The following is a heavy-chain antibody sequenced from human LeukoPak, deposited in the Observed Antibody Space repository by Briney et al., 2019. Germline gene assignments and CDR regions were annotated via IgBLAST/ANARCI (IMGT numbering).Heavy chain of an antibody. D-gene: IGHD3-22*01. V-gene: IGHV4-4*07. Sequence: SETLSLTCTVSGGSISSYYWSWIRQPAGKGLEWIGRIYTSGSTNYNPSLKSRVTMSVDTSKNQFSLKLSSVTAADTAVYYCAREFRYYDSSGYYSFAFDIWGQGTMVTVSS. CDR3: AREFRYYDSSGYYSFAFDI. J-gene: IGHJ3*02. CDR1: GGSISSYY. CDR2: IYTSGST.